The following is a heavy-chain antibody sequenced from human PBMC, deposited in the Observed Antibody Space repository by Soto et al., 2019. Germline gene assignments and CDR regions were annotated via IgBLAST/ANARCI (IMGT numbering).Heavy chain of an antibody. CDR3: ATSISVGGGG. CDR2: INSDGSSI. J-gene: IGHJ4*01. V-gene: IGHV3-74*01. Sequence: EVHLVESGGGLVQPGGSLRLSCAASGFTFSSYWMHWVRQAPGKGLVWVSRINSDGSSIRYADSVKGRFTISRDNAKNTLYLQMNILRADDTAVYYCATSISVGGGGWGHGTLVTVSS. D-gene: IGHD3-16*01. CDR1: GFTFSSYW.